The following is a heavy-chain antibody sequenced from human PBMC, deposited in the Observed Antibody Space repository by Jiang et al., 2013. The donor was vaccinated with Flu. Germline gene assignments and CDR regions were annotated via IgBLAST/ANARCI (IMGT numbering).Heavy chain of an antibody. CDR2: INPNSGGT. CDR3: ARVGPVAAARWNWFDP. V-gene: IGHV1-2*02. Sequence: SGAEVKKPGASVKVSCKASGYTFTGYYMHWVRQAPGQGLEWMGWINPNSGGTNYAQKFQGRVTMTRDTSISTAYMELSRLRSDDTAVYYCARVGPVAAARWNWFDPWGQGTLVTVSS. D-gene: IGHD6-13*01. CDR1: GYTFTGYY. J-gene: IGHJ5*02.